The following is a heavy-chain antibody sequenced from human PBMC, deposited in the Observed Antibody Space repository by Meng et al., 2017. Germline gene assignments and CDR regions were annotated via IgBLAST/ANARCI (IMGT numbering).Heavy chain of an antibody. CDR3: VRAARGAVAGSFDY. V-gene: IGHV6-1*01. CDR1: GDSVSSNSAT. J-gene: IGHJ4*02. CDR2: TYYRSKWYN. D-gene: IGHD6-19*01. Sequence: SQTLSLTCAISGDSVSSNSATWNWIRQSPSRGLEWLGRTYYRSKWYNGYAVSVKSRVTINPDTSKNHFSLHLNSVTPEDTAVYYCVRAARGAVAGSFDYWGQGTLVTVSS.